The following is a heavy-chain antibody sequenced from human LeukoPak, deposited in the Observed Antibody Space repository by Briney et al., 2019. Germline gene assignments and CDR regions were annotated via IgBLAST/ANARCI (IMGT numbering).Heavy chain of an antibody. J-gene: IGHJ4*02. CDR2: IYCDGSST. V-gene: IGHV3-74*01. CDR3: ARADSSWANDY. Sequence: PGGSLRLSCVASGFTFSSSWLYWVRQAPGKGLVWASRIYCDGSSTNYADSVTGRFTITRDNAMNTLYLQMNSLRVEDTAVYYCARADSSWANDYWGQGTLVTVSS. D-gene: IGHD6-13*01. CDR1: GFTFSSSW.